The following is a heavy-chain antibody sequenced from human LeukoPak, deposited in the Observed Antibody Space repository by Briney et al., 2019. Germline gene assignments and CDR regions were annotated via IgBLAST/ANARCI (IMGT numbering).Heavy chain of an antibody. CDR3: ARLPSRDCSSTSCHFDY. V-gene: IGHV5-51*01. J-gene: IGHJ4*02. CDR2: IYPGDSDT. Sequence: GESLKISCKGSGYSFTSYWIGWVRQMPGKGLEWMGIIYPGDSDTRYSPSFQGQVTISADKSISTAYLQWSSLKASDTAMYYCARLPSRDCSSTSCHFDYWGRGTLVTVSS. D-gene: IGHD2-2*01. CDR1: GYSFTSYW.